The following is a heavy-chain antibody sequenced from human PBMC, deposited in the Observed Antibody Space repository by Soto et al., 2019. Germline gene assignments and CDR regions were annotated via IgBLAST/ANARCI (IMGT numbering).Heavy chain of an antibody. J-gene: IGHJ4*02. CDR1: GFTFSSYA. CDR3: AKAYYYGSGSPWEVFDY. D-gene: IGHD3-10*01. V-gene: IGHV3-23*01. Sequence: PGGSLRLSCAASGFTFSSYAMSWVRQAPGKGLEWVSAISGSGGSTYYADSVKGRFTISRDNSKNTLYLQMNSLRAEDTAVYYCAKAYYYGSGSPWEVFDYWGQGTLVTVSS. CDR2: ISGSGGST.